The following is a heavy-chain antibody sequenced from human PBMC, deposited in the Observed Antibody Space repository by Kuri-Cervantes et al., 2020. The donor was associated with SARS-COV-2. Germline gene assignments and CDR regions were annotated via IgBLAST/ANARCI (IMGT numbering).Heavy chain of an antibody. Sequence: SVKVSCKASGGTFSSYAISWVRQAPGQGLEWMGRIIPIFGTANYAQKFQGRVTITADESTSTAYLELSSLRSEDTAVYYCARVPYSNYDWFDPWGQGALVTVSS. CDR1: GGTFSSYA. CDR3: ARVPYSNYDWFDP. J-gene: IGHJ5*02. D-gene: IGHD4-11*01. CDR2: IIPIFGTA. V-gene: IGHV1-69*13.